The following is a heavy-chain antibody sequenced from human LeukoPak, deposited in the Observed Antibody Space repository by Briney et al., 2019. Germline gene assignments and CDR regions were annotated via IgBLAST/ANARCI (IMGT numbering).Heavy chain of an antibody. CDR3: ARGYSSSWSVYYYYMDV. CDR1: GDSISSGSYY. D-gene: IGHD6-13*01. J-gene: IGHJ6*03. CDR2: IYTSGST. Sequence: SETLSLTCTVSGDSISSGSYYWSWIRKPAGKGLEWIGRIYTSGSTNYNPSLKSRVTISVDTSKNQFSLKLSSVTAADTAVYYCARGYSSSWSVYYYYMDVWGKGTTVTVSS. V-gene: IGHV4-61*02.